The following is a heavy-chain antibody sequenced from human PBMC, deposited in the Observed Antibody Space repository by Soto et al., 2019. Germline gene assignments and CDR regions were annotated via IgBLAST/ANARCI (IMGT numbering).Heavy chain of an antibody. CDR2: IKSKTDGGTT. CDR3: TTDNLYGGNTLFDY. D-gene: IGHD4-17*01. J-gene: IGHJ4*02. CDR1: GFTFSNAW. Sequence: EVQLVESGGGLVKPGGSLRLSCAASGFTFSNAWMSWVRQAPGKGLEWVGRIKSKTDGGTTDYAAPVKGRFTISRDDSKNTLYLQMNSLKTEDTAVYYCTTDNLYGGNTLFDYWGQGTLVTVSS. V-gene: IGHV3-15*01.